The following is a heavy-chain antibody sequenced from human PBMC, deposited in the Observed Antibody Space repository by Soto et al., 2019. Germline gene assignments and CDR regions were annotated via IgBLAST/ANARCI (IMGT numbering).Heavy chain of an antibody. J-gene: IGHJ4*02. D-gene: IGHD6-13*01. CDR3: ARPKLIAAAGSEYFDY. CDR2: INPSGGST. CDR1: GYTFTSYY. V-gene: IGHV1-46*01. Sequence: ASVKVSCKASGYTFTSYYMHWVRQAPGQGLEWMGIINPSGGSTSYAQKFQGRVTMTRDTSTSTVYMELSSLRSEDTAVYYCARPKLIAAAGSEYFDYWGQGTLVTVSS.